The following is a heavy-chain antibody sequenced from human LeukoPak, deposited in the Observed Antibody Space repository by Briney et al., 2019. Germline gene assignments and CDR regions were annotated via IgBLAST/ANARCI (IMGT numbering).Heavy chain of an antibody. Sequence: SETLSLTCTVSGDSISSYDWSWIGQPPGKGLEGIGYIYHSGSTNYNASLKSRVTISADTSKDHFSLKLASVTAADTAVYCCATGYSSTWYYFDYWGQGTLVTVSS. J-gene: IGHJ4*02. CDR3: ATGYSSTWYYFDY. D-gene: IGHD6-13*01. V-gene: IGHV4-59*01. CDR1: GDSISSYD. CDR2: IYHSGST.